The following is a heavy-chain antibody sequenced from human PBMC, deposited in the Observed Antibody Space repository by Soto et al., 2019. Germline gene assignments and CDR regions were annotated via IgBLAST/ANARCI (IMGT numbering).Heavy chain of an antibody. D-gene: IGHD3-3*01. V-gene: IGHV4-34*01. CDR2: INHSGST. CDR3: AREGTYDFWSGYRYYYYYCGMDV. CDR1: GGSFSGYY. J-gene: IGHJ6*02. Sequence: SDTLSLTCAVYGGSFSGYYWSWIRQPPGKGLEWIGEINHSGSTNYNPSLKSRVTISVDTSKNQFSLKLSSVTAADTAVYYCAREGTYDFWSGYRYYYYYCGMDVWGQGTTVTVSS.